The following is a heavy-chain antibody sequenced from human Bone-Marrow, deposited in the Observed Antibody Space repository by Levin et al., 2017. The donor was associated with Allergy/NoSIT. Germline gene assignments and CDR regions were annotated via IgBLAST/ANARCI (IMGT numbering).Heavy chain of an antibody. CDR3: ARGTFWSGYSRGLDV. CDR1: GYSFSDYQ. J-gene: IGHJ6*02. V-gene: IGHV1-8*01. D-gene: IGHD3-3*01. Sequence: PGESLKISCKASGYSFSDYQIHWVRQAAGQGPELMGWMAPNNAQTGYAQKFRGRLTMTRNTSTNSAYMELSSLTSEDTAVYYCARGTFWSGYSRGLDVWGQGTTVTVSS. CDR2: MAPNNAQT.